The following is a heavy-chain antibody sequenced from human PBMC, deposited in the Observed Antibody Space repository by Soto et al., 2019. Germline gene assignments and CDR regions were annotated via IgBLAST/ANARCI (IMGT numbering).Heavy chain of an antibody. V-gene: IGHV1-46*01. Sequence: ASVKDSCKASGYTFTSYYMHWVRQAPGQGLEWMGIINPSGGSTSYAQKFQGRVTITRDTSASTAYMELSRLRAEDTAVYYCARTSVYYLYDYGGQETLVTVSS. CDR2: INPSGGST. D-gene: IGHD3-22*01. CDR1: GYTFTSYY. J-gene: IGHJ4*02. CDR3: ARTSVYYLYDY.